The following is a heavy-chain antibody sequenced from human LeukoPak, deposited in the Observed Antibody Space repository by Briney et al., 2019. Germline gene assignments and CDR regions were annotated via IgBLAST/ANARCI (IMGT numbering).Heavy chain of an antibody. V-gene: IGHV3-21*01. CDR3: ARPDGGLIDY. D-gene: IGHD3-16*02. CDR1: GFTFSTFS. Sequence: GGSLRLSCAASGFTFSTFSMNCVRQAPGKGLEWVSSISSSSSSYIYYAGSVKGRFTISRDNAKNSLYLQMNSLRAEDTAVYYCARPDGGLIDYCGQGTLVTVSS. J-gene: IGHJ4*02. CDR2: ISSSSSSYI.